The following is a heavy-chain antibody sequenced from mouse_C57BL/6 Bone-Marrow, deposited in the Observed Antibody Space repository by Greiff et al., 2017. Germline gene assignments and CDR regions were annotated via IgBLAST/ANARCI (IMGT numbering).Heavy chain of an antibody. J-gene: IGHJ4*01. D-gene: IGHD2-3*01. Sequence: EVKLQQSGPELVKPGASVKISCKASGYTFTDYYMNWVKQSHGKSLEWIGDINPNNGGTSYNQKFKGKATLTVDKSSSTAYMELRSLTSEDSAVYYCARGWFTLMDYWGQGTSVTVSS. CDR1: GYTFTDYY. CDR2: INPNNGGT. V-gene: IGHV1-26*01. CDR3: ARGWFTLMDY.